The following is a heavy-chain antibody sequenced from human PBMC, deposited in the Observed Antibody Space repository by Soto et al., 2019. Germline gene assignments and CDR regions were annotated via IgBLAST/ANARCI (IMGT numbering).Heavy chain of an antibody. Sequence: QITLKESGPPLVKPTQTLTLTCTFSGFSLSTSGVGVGWIRQPPGKALEWLALIYWNDDKRYSPSLKSRLTITKDTSKNQVVLTMTNMDPVDTATYYCAHRRRPGYCSGGSCYFFGLFDYWGQGTLVTVSS. CDR1: GFSLSTSGVG. D-gene: IGHD2-15*01. J-gene: IGHJ4*02. CDR2: IYWNDDK. V-gene: IGHV2-5*01. CDR3: AHRRRPGYCSGGSCYFFGLFDY.